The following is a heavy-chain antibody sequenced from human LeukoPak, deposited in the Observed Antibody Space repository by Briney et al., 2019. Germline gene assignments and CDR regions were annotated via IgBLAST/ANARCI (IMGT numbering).Heavy chain of an antibody. V-gene: IGHV4-30-4*02. J-gene: IGHJ4*02. D-gene: IGHD3-22*01. CDR3: ARSLYYYDSSGYRFDY. CDR1: GGSISSGDYY. Sequence: PSETLSLTCTVSGGSISSGDYYWSWIRQPPGKGLECIGYIYYSGSTYYNPSLKSRVTILVDTSKDQFSLKLSSVTTADTAVYYCARSLYYYDSSGYRFDYWGQGPLVTVSS. CDR2: IYYSGST.